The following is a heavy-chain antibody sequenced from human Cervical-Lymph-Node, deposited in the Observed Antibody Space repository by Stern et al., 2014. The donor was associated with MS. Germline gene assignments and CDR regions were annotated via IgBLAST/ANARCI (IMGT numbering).Heavy chain of an antibody. V-gene: IGHV5-51*01. J-gene: IGHJ5*02. CDR3: ARRHCSSRRCGWFDP. CDR1: GYSFTSYW. D-gene: IGHD2-2*01. CDR2: IKPGDSDT. Sequence: EVQLVPSGAEVKKPGESLKISCKGSGYSFTSYWIGWVRQMPGKCLEWMVIIKPGDSDTRDSQSFQGQVTSSADKSISTAYLQWSSLKASDTAMYYCARRHCSSRRCGWFDPWGQGTLVTVSS.